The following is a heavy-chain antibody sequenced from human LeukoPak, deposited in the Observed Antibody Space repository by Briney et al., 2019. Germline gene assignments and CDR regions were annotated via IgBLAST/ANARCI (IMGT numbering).Heavy chain of an antibody. CDR1: GDSVSINSAA. J-gene: IGHJ2*01. Sequence: SQTLSLTCAISGDSVSINSAAWNWIRQSPSRGLEWLGRTYYRSKWYNDYAVSVKSRITINPDTSKNQFSLQLNFVTPEDTAVYYCARARRYYDSSGEPDWYFDLWGRGTLVTVSS. V-gene: IGHV6-1*01. CDR2: TYYRSKWYN. CDR3: ARARRYYDSSGEPDWYFDL. D-gene: IGHD3-22*01.